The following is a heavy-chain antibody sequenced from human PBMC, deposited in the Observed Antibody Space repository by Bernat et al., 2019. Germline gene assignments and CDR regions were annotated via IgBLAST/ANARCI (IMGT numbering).Heavy chain of an antibody. CDR2: IYYSGST. CDR3: ARQRTVTSPIDY. Sequence: QLQLQESGPGLVKPSETLSLTCTVSGCSISSSSYYWGWIRQPPGKGLEWIGSIYYSGSTYYNPSLKSRVTISVDTSKNQFSLKLSSVTAADTAVYYCARQRTVTSPIDYWGQGTLVTVSS. CDR1: GCSISSSSYY. D-gene: IGHD4-11*01. J-gene: IGHJ4*02. V-gene: IGHV4-39*01.